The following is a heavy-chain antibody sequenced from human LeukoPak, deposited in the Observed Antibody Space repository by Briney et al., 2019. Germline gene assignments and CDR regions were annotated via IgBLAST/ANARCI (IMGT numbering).Heavy chain of an antibody. V-gene: IGHV4-30-4*01. CDR1: GGSVTSGDYY. Sequence: SETLSLTCTVSGGSVTSGDYYWSWIRQPPGRGLEWIGYIYYSGSTYYNPSLRSRITMSVDTSKNQFSLKLSSVTAADTAVYYCATTQGKVTSYDLDIWGQGTMVTVSS. CDR2: IYYSGST. CDR3: ATTQGKVTSYDLDI. D-gene: IGHD2/OR15-2a*01. J-gene: IGHJ3*02.